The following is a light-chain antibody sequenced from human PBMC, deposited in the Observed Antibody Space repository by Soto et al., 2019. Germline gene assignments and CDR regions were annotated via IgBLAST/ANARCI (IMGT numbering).Light chain of an antibody. J-gene: IGLJ3*02. CDR2: EGS. CDR1: SSDVGSYNL. V-gene: IGLV2-23*01. CDR3: CSYAGSSTWV. Sequence: QPALTQPASVSGSPGQSITISCTGTSSDVGSYNLVSWYQQHPGKAPKLMIYEGSKRPSGVSNRFSGSKSGITASLTISGLQAEDEADYYCCSYAGSSTWVFGGGTKLTVL.